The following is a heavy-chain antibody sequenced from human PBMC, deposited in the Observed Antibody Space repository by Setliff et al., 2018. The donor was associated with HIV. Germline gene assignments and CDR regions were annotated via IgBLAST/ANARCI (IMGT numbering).Heavy chain of an antibody. V-gene: IGHV3-48*01. J-gene: IGHJ4*02. CDR1: GLIFSSYG. CDR2: ISASRSFI. CDR3: ARDLHWAFDS. Sequence: PGGSLRLSCAASGLIFSSYGMSWVRQAPGKGLEWVSYISASRSFILYADSVKGRFTISRANADNSLYLQMNSLRAEDTAVYYCARDLHWAFDSWGQGTLVTVSS. D-gene: IGHD7-27*01.